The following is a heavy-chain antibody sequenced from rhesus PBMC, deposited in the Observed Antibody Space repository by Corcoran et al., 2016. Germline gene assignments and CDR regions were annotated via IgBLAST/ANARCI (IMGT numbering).Heavy chain of an antibody. V-gene: IGHV3-72*01. J-gene: IGHJ4*01. D-gene: IGHD4-23*01. CDR3: ARGGYEYSNYVNY. CDR2: IGPGGDT. Sequence: EVQLVESGGGLVQPGGSLRLSGAASGFTFSSYAMQWVHQAPGKGLEWVSAIGPGGDTYYADAVKGRFTISRDNAKNSLYLQMNSLRAEDTAVYYCARGGYEYSNYVNYWGQGVLVTVSS. CDR1: GFTFSSYA.